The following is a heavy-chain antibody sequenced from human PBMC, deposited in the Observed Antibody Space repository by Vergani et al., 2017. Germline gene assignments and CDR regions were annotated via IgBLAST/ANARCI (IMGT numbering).Heavy chain of an antibody. D-gene: IGHD5-18*01. CDR3: SRGRGYSFGYSDY. V-gene: IGHV3-30*02. CDR1: GFIFSSHG. CDR2: IRYDGSRR. Sequence: QVQLVEWGGGVVQPGGSLRLSCTASGFIFSSHGMHWVRQAPGKGLEWVAFIRYDGSRRDYGESVKGRFTISRDDSKRLAYLQLSGLKTEDTAVYFCSRGRGYSFGYSDYWGQGTLVTVSS. J-gene: IGHJ4*02.